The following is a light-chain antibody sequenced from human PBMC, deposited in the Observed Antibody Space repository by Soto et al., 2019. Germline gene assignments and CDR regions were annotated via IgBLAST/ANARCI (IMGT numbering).Light chain of an antibody. Sequence: DIQMTQSPSSLSASGGDRVSITCRASQSISGYLNWYQQRPGEAPKLLVFAATSLQSGVPTRFRGSGSGTVFTLTINSLRPEDFATYYCQQSYRTPATFGQGTRLEI. J-gene: IGKJ5*01. CDR2: AAT. CDR1: QSISGY. CDR3: QQSYRTPAT. V-gene: IGKV1-39*01.